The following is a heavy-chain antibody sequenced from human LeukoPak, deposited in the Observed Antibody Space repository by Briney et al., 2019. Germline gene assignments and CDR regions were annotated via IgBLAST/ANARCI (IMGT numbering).Heavy chain of an antibody. CDR3: AKGKGSSGWYD. CDR1: GFTFSNYA. D-gene: IGHD6-19*01. V-gene: IGHV3-23*01. J-gene: IGHJ4*02. Sequence: GSLRLSCAASGFTFSNYAISWVRQAPGRGLEWVSAVSDSGSGTYYADSVKGRFTISRDNSKNTLYLQMTSLRAEDTALYYCAKGKGSSGWYDWGQGTLVTVSS. CDR2: VSDSGSGT.